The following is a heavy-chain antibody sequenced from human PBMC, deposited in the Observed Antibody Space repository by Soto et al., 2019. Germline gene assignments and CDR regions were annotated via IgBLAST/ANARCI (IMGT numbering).Heavy chain of an antibody. CDR3: ARDYDILTGYMSYYFDY. J-gene: IGHJ4*02. Sequence: ASVKVSCKASGYTFTGYYMHWVRQAPGQGLEWMGWINPNSGGTNYAQKFQGRVTMTRDTSTSTAYMELRSLRSDDTAVYYCARDYDILTGYMSYYFDYWGQGTLVTVSS. CDR2: INPNSGGT. D-gene: IGHD3-9*01. V-gene: IGHV1-2*02. CDR1: GYTFTGYY.